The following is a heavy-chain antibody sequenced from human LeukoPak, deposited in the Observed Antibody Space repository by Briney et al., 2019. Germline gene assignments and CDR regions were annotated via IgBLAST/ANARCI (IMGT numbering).Heavy chain of an antibody. Sequence: QTGGSLRLSCAASGFIFDDYAMHWVRQAPGKGLEWVSGISWNSGSIGYADSVKGRFTISRDNAKNSLYLQMNRLRAEDTALYYCAKDRDYSSSGASVDYWGQGTLVTVSS. CDR2: ISWNSGSI. CDR1: GFIFDDYA. D-gene: IGHD6-6*01. CDR3: AKDRDYSSSGASVDY. J-gene: IGHJ4*02. V-gene: IGHV3-9*01.